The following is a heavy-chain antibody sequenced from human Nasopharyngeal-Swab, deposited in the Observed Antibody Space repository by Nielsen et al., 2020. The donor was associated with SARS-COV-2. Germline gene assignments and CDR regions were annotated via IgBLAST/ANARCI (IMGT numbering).Heavy chain of an antibody. Sequence: GESLKISCKASGYNFASCWIGWVRQMPGRGLEWMGIIYPGDSDTRYSPSFQGQVTISVDKSINTAFLHSSSLKASDIATYYCARSGTYYGMDVWGQGTTVIVSS. CDR3: ARSGTYYGMDV. CDR2: IYPGDSDT. D-gene: IGHD1-26*01. V-gene: IGHV5-51*01. J-gene: IGHJ6*02. CDR1: GYNFASCW.